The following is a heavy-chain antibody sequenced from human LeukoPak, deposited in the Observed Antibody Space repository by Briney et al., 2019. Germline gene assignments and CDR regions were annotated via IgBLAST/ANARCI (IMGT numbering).Heavy chain of an antibody. CDR2: ISGSGGST. CDR1: GFTFSSYA. V-gene: IGHV3-23*01. Sequence: PGGSLRLSCAASGFTFSSYAMSWVRQAPGKGLEWVSAISGSGGSTYYADSVKGRFTISRDNSKNTLYLQMNSLRPEDTTVYYCARDGLSSWYLGDLDYWGQGTLVTVSS. CDR3: ARDGLSSWYLGDLDY. D-gene: IGHD6-13*01. J-gene: IGHJ4*02.